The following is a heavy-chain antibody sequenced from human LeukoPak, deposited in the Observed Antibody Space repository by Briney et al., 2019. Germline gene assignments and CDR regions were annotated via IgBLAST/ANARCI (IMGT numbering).Heavy chain of an antibody. Sequence: SVKVSCKASGGTFSSYAISWVRQAPGQGLEWMGGIIPIFGTANYAQKFQGRVTITTDESTSTAYMELSSLRSEDTAVYYCARDNHVGANWFDPWGQGTLVTVSS. J-gene: IGHJ5*02. CDR2: IIPIFGTA. CDR3: ARDNHVGANWFDP. D-gene: IGHD1-14*01. V-gene: IGHV1-69*05. CDR1: GGTFSSYA.